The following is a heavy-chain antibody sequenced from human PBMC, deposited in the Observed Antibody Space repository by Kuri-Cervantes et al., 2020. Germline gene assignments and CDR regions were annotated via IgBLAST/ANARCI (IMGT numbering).Heavy chain of an antibody. CDR2: VSVSGDST. J-gene: IGHJ5*02. V-gene: IGHV3-23*01. CDR3: ARDNYGSGSYFLIGGRGFDP. D-gene: IGHD3-10*01. CDR1: GFTFRTYA. Sequence: GESLKISCATSGFTFRTYAMSWVRQVPGKGLEWVSAVSVSGDSTYYADSVKGRFTISGDNSKNTLYLQMNSLRAEDTAVYYCARDNYGSGSYFLIGGRGFDPWGQGTLVTVSS.